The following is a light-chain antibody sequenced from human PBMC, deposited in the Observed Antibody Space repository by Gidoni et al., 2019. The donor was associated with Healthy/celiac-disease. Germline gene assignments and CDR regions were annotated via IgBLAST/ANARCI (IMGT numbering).Light chain of an antibody. J-gene: IGKJ2*01. CDR3: QQYNNWPRNT. CDR1: PSVSSN. Sequence: DIVMTQSPATLSVSPGERATLSCRASPSVSSNLAWYQQKPGQAPRLLIYGASTRATGIPARFSGSGSGTEFTLTISSLQSEDFAVYYCQQYNNWPRNTFGQGTKLEIK. CDR2: GAS. V-gene: IGKV3-15*01.